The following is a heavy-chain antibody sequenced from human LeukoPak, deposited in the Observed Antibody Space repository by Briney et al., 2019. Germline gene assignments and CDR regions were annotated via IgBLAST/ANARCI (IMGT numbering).Heavy chain of an antibody. CDR1: GGSISGYY. CDR2: IYYSGST. CDR3: ARDTGRGYSGYDFWGLGY. J-gene: IGHJ4*02. V-gene: IGHV4-59*01. Sequence: PSETLSLTCTVSGGSISGYYWTWIRQPPGKGLEWIGYIYYSGSTNYNPSLKSRVTISVDSSKNQLSLMLSYVTAADTAVYFCARDTGRGYSGYDFWGLGYWGQGTLVTVSS. D-gene: IGHD5-12*01.